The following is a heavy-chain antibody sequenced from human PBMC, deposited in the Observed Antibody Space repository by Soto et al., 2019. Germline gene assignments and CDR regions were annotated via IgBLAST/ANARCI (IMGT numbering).Heavy chain of an antibody. V-gene: IGHV4-38-2*01. CDR1: GYSISSGYY. J-gene: IGHJ3*02. CDR2: IYHSGST. Sequence: SETLSLTCAVSGYSISSGYYWGWIRQPPGKGLEWIGSIYHSGSTYYNPSLKSRVTISVDTSKNQFSLKLSSVTAADTAVYYCARVSSTACYYDSSGCQSDDFDIWGQGTMVTVSS. CDR3: ARVSSTACYYDSSGCQSDDFDI. D-gene: IGHD3-22*01.